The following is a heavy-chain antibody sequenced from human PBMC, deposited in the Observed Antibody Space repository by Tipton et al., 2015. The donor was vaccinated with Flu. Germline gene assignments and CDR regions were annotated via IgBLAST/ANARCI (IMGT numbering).Heavy chain of an antibody. CDR3: ARSYNSGAGSYYGY. CDR2: TYFTGST. J-gene: IGHJ4*02. Sequence: TLSLTCTVSGGSISSHYWSWIRQPPGKGLEWIGYTYFTGSTKYSSSLKSRVTISVDTSKNQFSLKLSSVTAADTTVHYCARSYNSGAGSYYGYWGQGTLVNVSS. V-gene: IGHV4-59*08. D-gene: IGHD3-10*01. CDR1: GGSISSHY.